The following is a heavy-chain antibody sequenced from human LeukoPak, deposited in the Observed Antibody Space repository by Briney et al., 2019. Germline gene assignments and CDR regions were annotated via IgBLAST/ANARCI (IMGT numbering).Heavy chain of an antibody. J-gene: IGHJ5*02. V-gene: IGHV4-59*01. CDR1: GGSISSYY. D-gene: IGHD6-13*01. CDR3: ARAYHSSWYLNWFDP. CDR2: IYYSGST. Sequence: SETLSLTCTVSGGSISSYYWSWIRQPPGKGLEWIGYIYYSGSTNYNPSLKSRVTISVDTPKNQCSLKLSSVTAADTAVYYCARAYHSSWYLNWFDPWGQGTLVTVSS.